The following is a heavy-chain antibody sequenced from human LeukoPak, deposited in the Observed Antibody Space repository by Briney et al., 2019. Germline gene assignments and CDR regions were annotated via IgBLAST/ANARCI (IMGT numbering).Heavy chain of an antibody. Sequence: TGGSLRLSCAASGFTFDDYAMHWVRQAPGKGLEWVSGISWNSGSIGYADSVKGRFTISRDNSKNTLYLQMNSLRAEDTAVYYCAKARYYDSSGPPSFQHWGQGTLVTVSS. J-gene: IGHJ1*01. CDR1: GFTFDDYA. D-gene: IGHD3-22*01. V-gene: IGHV3-9*01. CDR2: ISWNSGSI. CDR3: AKARYYDSSGPPSFQH.